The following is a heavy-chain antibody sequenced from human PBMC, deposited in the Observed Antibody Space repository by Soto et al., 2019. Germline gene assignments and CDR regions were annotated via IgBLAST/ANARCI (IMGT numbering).Heavy chain of an antibody. CDR3: AAWGKTTVTYGMDV. J-gene: IGHJ6*02. CDR1: GGSISSGGYY. D-gene: IGHD4-17*01. Sequence: QVQLQESGPGLVKPSQTLSLTCTVSGGSISSGGYYWSWIRQHPGKGLEWIGYIYYSGSTYYNPSLKSRVTIAVDTSKNQFSLKLSSVTAADTAVYYCAAWGKTTVTYGMDVWGQGTTVTVSS. CDR2: IYYSGST. V-gene: IGHV4-31*03.